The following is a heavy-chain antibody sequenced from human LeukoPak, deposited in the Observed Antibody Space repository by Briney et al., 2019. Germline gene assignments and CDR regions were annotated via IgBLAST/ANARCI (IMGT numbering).Heavy chain of an antibody. Sequence: ASVKVSCKASGGTFSNFAISWVRQAPGQGLEWMGGIIPLFGTANYGQKSQGRVTITADKSTSTAYMELSSLRSEDTAVYYCASSGLGGSGNYHRTWYNWFDPWGQGTLITVSS. CDR1: GGTFSNFA. CDR3: ASSGLGGSGNYHRTWYNWFDP. D-gene: IGHD3-10*01. J-gene: IGHJ5*02. CDR2: IIPLFGTA. V-gene: IGHV1-69*06.